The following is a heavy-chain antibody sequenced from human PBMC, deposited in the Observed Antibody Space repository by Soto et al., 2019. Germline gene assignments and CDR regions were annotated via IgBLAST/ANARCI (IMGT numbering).Heavy chain of an antibody. CDR2: IYHIGTT. V-gene: IGHV4-30-2*01. D-gene: IGHD3-16*01. Sequence: QLQVQESGSGLAKTSQTLSLTCTVSGASIDSGGYSWAWIRQPPGKGLEWIGHIYHIGTTYYNPSLQSRVTMTVDRSRNEVSLKLISATAADTAFYYCARRLMAEFDFWGRGTLVTVSS. CDR3: ARRLMAEFDF. J-gene: IGHJ4*02. CDR1: GASIDSGGYS.